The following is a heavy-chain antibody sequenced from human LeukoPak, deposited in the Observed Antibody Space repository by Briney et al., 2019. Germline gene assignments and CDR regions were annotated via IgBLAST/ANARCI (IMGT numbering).Heavy chain of an antibody. CDR2: INPSGGST. CDR1: GYTFTSYY. J-gene: IGHJ6*02. V-gene: IGHV1-46*01. Sequence: GASVKVSCKASGYTFTSYYMHWVRQAPGRGLEWMGIINPSGGSTSYAQKFQGRVTMTRDTSTSTVYMELSSLRSEDTAVYYCARDQSGTYYDILTGYYLDDYYYYYGMDVWGQGTTVTVSS. CDR3: ARDQSGTYYDILTGYYLDDYYYYYGMDV. D-gene: IGHD3-9*01.